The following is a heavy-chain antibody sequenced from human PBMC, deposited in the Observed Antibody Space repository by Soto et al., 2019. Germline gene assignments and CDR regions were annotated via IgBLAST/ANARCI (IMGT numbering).Heavy chain of an antibody. V-gene: IGHV1-69*02. CDR2: IIPILGIA. CDR3: ASVDQRITMVRGVISYGMDV. CDR1: GGTFSSYT. D-gene: IGHD3-10*01. J-gene: IGHJ6*02. Sequence: QVQLVHSGAEVKKPGSSVKVSCKASGGTFSSYTISWVRQAPGQGLEWMGRIIPILGIANYAQKFQGRVTITADKSTSTAYMELSSLRSEDTAVYYCASVDQRITMVRGVISYGMDVWGQGTTVTVSS.